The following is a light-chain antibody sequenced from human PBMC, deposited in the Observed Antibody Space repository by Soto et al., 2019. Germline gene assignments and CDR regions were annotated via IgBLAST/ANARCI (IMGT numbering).Light chain of an antibody. CDR1: SSDVGGYDF. CDR3: SSYAGSYILGV. Sequence: QSALAQPRSVSGSPGQSVTLSCTGTSSDVGGYDFVSWYQQYPGKAPKLIIFDVTERTSGVPDRFSGSKSDNSASLTISGLQAEDEADYYCSSYAGSYILGVFGGGTKVTVL. CDR2: DVT. J-gene: IGLJ3*02. V-gene: IGLV2-11*01.